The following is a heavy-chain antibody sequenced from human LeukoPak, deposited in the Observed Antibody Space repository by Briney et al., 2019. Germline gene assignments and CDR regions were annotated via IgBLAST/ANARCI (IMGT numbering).Heavy chain of an antibody. D-gene: IGHD3-22*01. V-gene: IGHV3-21*01. Sequence: PGGSLRLSCAASGFTFSSYSMNWVRQAPGKGLEWVSSISSGSSYIYYADSVKGRFTISRDNAKNSLYLQMNSLRAEDTAVYYCARDNPHYYYDSSGPIDYWGQGTLVTVSS. CDR3: ARDNPHYYYDSSGPIDY. J-gene: IGHJ4*02. CDR2: ISSGSSYI. CDR1: GFTFSSYS.